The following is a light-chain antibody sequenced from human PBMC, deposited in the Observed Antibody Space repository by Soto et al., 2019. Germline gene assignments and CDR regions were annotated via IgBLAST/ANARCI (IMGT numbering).Light chain of an antibody. CDR2: EVT. J-gene: IGLJ1*01. CDR3: ISYAGTAYV. CDR1: SSDVGGYDY. V-gene: IGLV2-8*01. Sequence: QSALTQPPSASGSPGQSVTISCTGTSSDVGGYDYVSWYQQYPGKTPKLMIFEVTKRPSGVPDRFSGSKSGNTASLTVSGLQAEDEADYYCISYAGTAYVFATGTKVIV.